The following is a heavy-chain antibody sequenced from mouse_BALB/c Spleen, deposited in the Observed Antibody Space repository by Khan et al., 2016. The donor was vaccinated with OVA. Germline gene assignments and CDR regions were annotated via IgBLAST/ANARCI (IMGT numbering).Heavy chain of an antibody. CDR2: ISSSGST. Sequence: EVKLLESGPGLVKPSQSLSLTCTVTGYSITSDYAWNWIRQFPGNKLEWMGYISSSGSTNYNPALKSRISITRDTSKNQFFLQLNSVTTEDTAIYYCARDGSRYNYAMDYWGQGTSVTVSS. CDR3: ARDGSRYNYAMDY. CDR1: GYSITSDYA. J-gene: IGHJ4*01. V-gene: IGHV3-2*02. D-gene: IGHD2-3*01.